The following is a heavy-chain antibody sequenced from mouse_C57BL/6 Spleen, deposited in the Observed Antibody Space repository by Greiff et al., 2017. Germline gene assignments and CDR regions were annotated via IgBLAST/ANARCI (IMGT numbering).Heavy chain of an antibody. V-gene: IGHV5-4*01. J-gene: IGHJ2*01. Sequence: EVKLVESGGGLVKPGGSLKLSCAASGFTFSSYAMSWVRQTPEKRLEWVATISDGGSYTYYPDNVKGRFTISRDNAKNNLYLQMSHLKSEDTAMYYCARDPNWDASYYFDSWGKGTTLPVSS. CDR3: ARDPNWDASYYFDS. CDR1: GFTFSSYA. CDR2: ISDGGSYT. D-gene: IGHD4-1*01.